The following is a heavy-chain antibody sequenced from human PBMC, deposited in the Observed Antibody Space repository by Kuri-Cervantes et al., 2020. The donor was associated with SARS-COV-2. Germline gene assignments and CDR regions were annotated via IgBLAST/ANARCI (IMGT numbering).Heavy chain of an antibody. Sequence: SETLSLTCTVSGGSISSYYWSWIRQPPGKGLEWIGYIYYSGSTNYNSSLKSRVTISVDTSKNQFSLRLSSVTAADTAVYYRARETYYYDSSGYYYLYGMDVWGQGTTVTVSS. V-gene: IGHV4-59*01. CDR3: ARETYYYDSSGYYYLYGMDV. J-gene: IGHJ6*02. CDR2: IYYSGST. CDR1: GGSISSYY. D-gene: IGHD3-22*01.